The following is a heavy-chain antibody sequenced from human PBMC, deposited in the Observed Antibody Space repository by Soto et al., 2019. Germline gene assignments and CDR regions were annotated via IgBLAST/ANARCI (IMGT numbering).Heavy chain of an antibody. V-gene: IGHV1-2*02. Sequence: ASVKVSCKASGYTFTGYYMHWVRQAPGQGLEGMGWINPNSGGTNYAQKFQGMITMTRETSMRTAYMELSRLTSDATAVYSGARAPHNWSCVYFDYWGQGTLVTVSS. D-gene: IGHD1-20*01. CDR3: ARAPHNWSCVYFDY. CDR1: GYTFTGYY. CDR2: INPNSGGT. J-gene: IGHJ4*02.